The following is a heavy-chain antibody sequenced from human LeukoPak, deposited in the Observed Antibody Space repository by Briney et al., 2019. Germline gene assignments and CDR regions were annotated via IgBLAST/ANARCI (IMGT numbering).Heavy chain of an antibody. CDR2: FDPEDGET. J-gene: IGHJ5*02. D-gene: IGHD3-16*01. Sequence: ASVKVSCKVSGYTLTELSMHWVRQAPGKGLGWMGGFDPEDGETIYAQKFQGRVTMTEDTSTDTAYMELSSLRSDDTAVYYCAREVSGSYGSWFDPWGQGTLVTVSS. CDR3: AREVSGSYGSWFDP. V-gene: IGHV1-24*01. CDR1: GYTLTELS.